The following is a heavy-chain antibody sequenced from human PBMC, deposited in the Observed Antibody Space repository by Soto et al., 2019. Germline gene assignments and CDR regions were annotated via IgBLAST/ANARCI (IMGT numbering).Heavy chain of an antibody. J-gene: IGHJ4*02. D-gene: IGHD4-17*01. Sequence: QLQLQESGPGLVKPSETLSLTCTVSGGSMRSTSYYWGWIRQPPGKGLEWIGSLYFGGRTYYNPSRKSRVTISVDTSKKQLSLKLSSLTAADTAVYYCARQPNYDYGDYGPMDYWGQGTLVTVSS. CDR2: LYFGGRT. CDR3: ARQPNYDYGDYGPMDY. CDR1: GGSMRSTSYY. V-gene: IGHV4-39*01.